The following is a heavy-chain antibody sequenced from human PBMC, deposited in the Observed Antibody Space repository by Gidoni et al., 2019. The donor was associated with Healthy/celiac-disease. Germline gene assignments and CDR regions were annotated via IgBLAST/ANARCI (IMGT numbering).Heavy chain of an antibody. CDR1: GYIFTTYY. D-gene: IGHD2-2*01. Sequence: QVQLVQSGAEVKKPGASVKVSCKPSGYIFTTYYMHWVRQAPGQGLEWMGIINPSGGSTSYAQKFQGRVTMTRDTSTSTVYMELSSLRSEDTAVYYCARAPIVVVPAADYYYYGMDVWGQGTTVTVSS. V-gene: IGHV1-46*01. CDR2: INPSGGST. J-gene: IGHJ6*02. CDR3: ARAPIVVVPAADYYYYGMDV.